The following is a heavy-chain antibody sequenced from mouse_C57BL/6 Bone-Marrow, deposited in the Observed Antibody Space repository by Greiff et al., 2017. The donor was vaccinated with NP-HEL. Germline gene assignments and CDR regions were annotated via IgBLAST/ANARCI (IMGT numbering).Heavy chain of an antibody. Sequence: VQLQQSGAELVRPGTSVKMSCKASGYTFTNYWIGWAKQRPGHGLEWIGDIYPGGGYTNYNEKFKGKATLTADKSSSTAYMQFSSLTSEDSAIYYCARIGRWPFDYWGQGTTLTVSS. CDR2: IYPGGGYT. CDR1: GYTFTNYW. J-gene: IGHJ2*01. V-gene: IGHV1-63*01. D-gene: IGHD2-3*01. CDR3: ARIGRWPFDY.